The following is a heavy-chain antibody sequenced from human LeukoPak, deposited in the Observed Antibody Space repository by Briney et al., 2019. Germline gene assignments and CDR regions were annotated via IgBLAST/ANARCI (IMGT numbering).Heavy chain of an antibody. V-gene: IGHV3-7*03. Sequence: GGSLRLSCAASGFTFSSYWMNWARQAPGKGLEWVASINHNGNVNYYVDSVKGRFTISRDNAKNSLYLQMSNLRAEDPAVYFFARGGGLDVWGQGATVTASS. CDR1: GFTFSSYW. D-gene: IGHD3-16*01. CDR3: ARGGGLDV. CDR2: INHNGNVN. J-gene: IGHJ6*02.